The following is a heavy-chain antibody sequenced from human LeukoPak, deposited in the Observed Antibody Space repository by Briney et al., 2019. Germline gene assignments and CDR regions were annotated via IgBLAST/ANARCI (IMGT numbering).Heavy chain of an antibody. V-gene: IGHV7-4-1*02. CDR3: ASYRANYYDSSGYSGDFDY. CDR2: INTNTGNP. J-gene: IGHJ4*02. Sequence: ASVKVSCKASGYTFTSYAMNWVRQAPGQGLEWMGWINTNTGNPTYAQGFTGRFVFSLDTSVSTAYLQISSLKAEDTAVYYCASYRANYYDSSGYSGDFDYWGQGTLVTVSS. D-gene: IGHD3-22*01. CDR1: GYTFTSYA.